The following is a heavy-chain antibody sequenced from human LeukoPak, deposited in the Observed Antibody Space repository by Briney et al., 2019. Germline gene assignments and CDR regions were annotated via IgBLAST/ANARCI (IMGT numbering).Heavy chain of an antibody. J-gene: IGHJ4*02. CDR1: GGSISSSSYY. D-gene: IGHD2-2*01. CDR2: IYYSGST. Sequence: SETLSLTCTVSGGSISSSSYYWGWIRQPPGKGLEWIGSIYYSGSTYYNPSLKSRVTISVDTSKNQFSLKLSSVTAADTAVYYCARLGLGYCSSTSCYYWGQGTLVTVSS. V-gene: IGHV4-39*01. CDR3: ARLGLGYCSSTSCYY.